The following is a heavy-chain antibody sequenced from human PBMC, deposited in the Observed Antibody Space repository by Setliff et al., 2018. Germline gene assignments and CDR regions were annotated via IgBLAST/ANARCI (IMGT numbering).Heavy chain of an antibody. Sequence: ASVKVSCKASGFTFTSSAVQWVRQARGQRLEWIGWIVVGSGNTNYAQKFQERVTITRDMSTSTAYMELSSLRSEDTAVYYCAADLGIVGATMPFDYWGQGTLVT. V-gene: IGHV1-58*01. J-gene: IGHJ4*02. D-gene: IGHD1-26*01. CDR1: GFTFTSSA. CDR2: IVVGSGNT. CDR3: AADLGIVGATMPFDY.